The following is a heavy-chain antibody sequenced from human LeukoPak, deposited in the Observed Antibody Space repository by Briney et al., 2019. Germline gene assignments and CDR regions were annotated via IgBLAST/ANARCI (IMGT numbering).Heavy chain of an antibody. V-gene: IGHV1-2*02. CDR2: IKPNSGGT. CDR1: GYTFTGYY. Sequence: ASVKVSXKASGYTFTGYYMHWVRQAPGQGLEWMGWIKPNSGGTNYAQKFQGRVTMTRDTSISTAYMELSRLRSDDTAVYYCARDRSGEGLGYWGQGTLVTVSS. CDR3: ARDRSGEGLGY. J-gene: IGHJ4*02. D-gene: IGHD3-10*01.